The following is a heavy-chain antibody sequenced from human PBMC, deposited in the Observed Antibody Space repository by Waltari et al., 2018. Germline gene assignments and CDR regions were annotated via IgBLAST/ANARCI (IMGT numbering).Heavy chain of an antibody. CDR1: GYSISSGYY. D-gene: IGHD2-2*01. CDR3: ARHGTGIVVVPAAILVFDY. CDR2: IYHSGST. J-gene: IGHJ4*02. V-gene: IGHV4-38-2*01. Sequence: QVQLQESGPGLVKPSETLSLTCAVSGYSISSGYYWGWIRQPPGTGLEWIGSIYHSGSTYYNPALKSRVTRSVDTAKNQFSLKLSSVTAADTAVYYCARHGTGIVVVPAAILVFDYWGQGTLVTVSS.